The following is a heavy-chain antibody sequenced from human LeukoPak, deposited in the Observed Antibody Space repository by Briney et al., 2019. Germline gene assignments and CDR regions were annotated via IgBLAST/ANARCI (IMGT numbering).Heavy chain of an antibody. V-gene: IGHV3-48*03. CDR3: ARGARKGDDYGGFLDY. J-gene: IGHJ4*02. CDR2: ISSSGSTI. Sequence: QAGGSLRLSFAASGFTFSSYEMNWVRQAPGKGLEWVSYISSSGSTIYYADSVKGRFTISRDNAKNSLYLQMNSLRAEDTAVYYCARGARKGDDYGGFLDYWGQGTLVTVSS. D-gene: IGHD4/OR15-4a*01. CDR1: GFTFSSYE.